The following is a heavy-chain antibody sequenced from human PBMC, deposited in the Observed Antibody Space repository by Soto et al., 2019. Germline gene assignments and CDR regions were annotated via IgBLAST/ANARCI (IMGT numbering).Heavy chain of an antibody. D-gene: IGHD3-3*01. CDR3: ATSITIFGVVPAPALSGGNYGMDV. J-gene: IGHJ6*02. CDR1: GGSVSSGVYY. V-gene: IGHV4-61*08. CDR2: IYTSGST. Sequence: SETLSLTCTVSGGSVSSGVYYWSWIRQPPGKGLEWIGCIYTSGSTNYNPSLKRRVTMSVDTSKNQFSLKLSSVTAAGTAVYYCATSITIFGVVPAPALSGGNYGMDVWGQGTTVTVSS.